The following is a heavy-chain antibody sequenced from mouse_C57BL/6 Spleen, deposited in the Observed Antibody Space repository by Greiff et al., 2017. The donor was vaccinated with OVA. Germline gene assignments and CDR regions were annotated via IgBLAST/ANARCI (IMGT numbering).Heavy chain of an antibody. Sequence: EVKLVESGGGLVKPGGSLKLSCAASGFTFSSYTMSWVRQTPEKRLEWVANISGGGGNTYYPDSVKGGFTISRDNAKNTLYLQMSSLRTEDTALYYCARGITTVVDYYAMDYWGQGTSVTVSS. V-gene: IGHV5-9*01. CDR2: ISGGGGNT. CDR3: ARGITTVVDYYAMDY. J-gene: IGHJ4*01. D-gene: IGHD1-1*01. CDR1: GFTFSSYT.